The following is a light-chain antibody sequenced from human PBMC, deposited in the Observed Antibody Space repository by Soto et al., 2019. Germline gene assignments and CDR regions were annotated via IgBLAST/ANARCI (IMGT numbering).Light chain of an antibody. Sequence: DIVVTQSPDSLPVSLGERATINCKSSQSVLSSSNDKNYLAWYRQKPGQPPKLLIYWASTRESGVPDRFSGSGSGTEFTLTITRLQAEDVAVYYCQQYYNSPYTFGQGTKLEIK. CDR2: WAS. CDR3: QQYYNSPYT. J-gene: IGKJ2*01. CDR1: QSVLSSSNDKNY. V-gene: IGKV4-1*01.